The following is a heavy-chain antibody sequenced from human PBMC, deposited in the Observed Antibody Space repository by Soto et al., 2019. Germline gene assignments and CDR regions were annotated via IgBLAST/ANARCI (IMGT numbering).Heavy chain of an antibody. D-gene: IGHD3-16*01. J-gene: IGHJ4*02. CDR1: GGSISSSSYY. Sequence: QLQLQESGPGLVKPSETLSLTCTVSGGSISSSSYYWGWIRQPPGKGLEWIGSIYYSGSTYYNPXLKXXXPISVDTSKNXXSXKXXSVTAADTAVYYCARHQISDYDYVWGPNPPAEIDYWGQGTLVTVSS. CDR2: IYYSGST. CDR3: ARHQISDYDYVWGPNPPAEIDY. V-gene: IGHV4-39*01.